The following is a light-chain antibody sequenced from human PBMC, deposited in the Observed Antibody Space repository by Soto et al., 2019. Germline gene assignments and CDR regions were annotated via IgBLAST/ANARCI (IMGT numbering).Light chain of an antibody. CDR2: GGF. CDR3: QQHNAWPLT. J-gene: IGKJ3*01. Sequence: IVLTQSPGTLSVSPGERVILSCRASQTLSNKLAWYQQKPGQAPRLLIYGGFTRATGIPARFSGSGSGTEFTLTINSLQSEDFAIYYCQQHNAWPLTFGPGTNLDIK. V-gene: IGKV3-15*01. CDR1: QTLSNK.